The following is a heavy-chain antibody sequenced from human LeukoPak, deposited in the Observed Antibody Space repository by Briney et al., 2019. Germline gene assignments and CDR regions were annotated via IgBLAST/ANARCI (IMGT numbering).Heavy chain of an antibody. V-gene: IGHV3-9*01. CDR2: ISWNSGSI. CDR1: GFTFEDYA. D-gene: IGHD2-2*02. CDR3: AKDLGYCSSTSCYTGFDF. Sequence: GGSLRLSCAASGFTFEDYAMHWVRQAPGKGLEWVSGISWNSGSIGYADSVKGRFTISRDNAKNSLYLQMNSLRAEDTALYYCAKDLGYCSSTSCYTGFDFWGQGTLVTVPS. J-gene: IGHJ4*02.